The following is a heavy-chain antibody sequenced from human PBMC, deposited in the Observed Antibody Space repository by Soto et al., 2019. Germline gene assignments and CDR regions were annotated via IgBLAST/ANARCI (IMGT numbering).Heavy chain of an antibody. D-gene: IGHD3-22*01. J-gene: IGHJ6*02. CDR1: GYSFTSYW. Sequence: GESLKISCKGSGYSFTSYWISWVRQMPGKGLEWMGRIDPSDSYTNYSPSFQGRVTISADKSISTAYLQWSSLKASDTAMYYCARQSRHYYDSSGGMDVWGQGTMVTVSS. V-gene: IGHV5-10-1*01. CDR3: ARQSRHYYDSSGGMDV. CDR2: IDPSDSYT.